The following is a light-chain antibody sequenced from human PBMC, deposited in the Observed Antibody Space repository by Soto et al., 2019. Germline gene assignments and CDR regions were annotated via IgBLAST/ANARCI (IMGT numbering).Light chain of an antibody. CDR2: GAS. J-gene: IGKJ5*01. Sequence: EIVLTQSPGTLSLSPGDTATLSCRASQSVSSNNLAWYHQKPGQTPRLLIHGASSRATGIPDRFSGSGSGTDFTLTISRLEPEDFAVYYCQQYDNSITFGQGTRLEIE. CDR3: QQYDNSIT. V-gene: IGKV3-20*01. CDR1: QSVSSNN.